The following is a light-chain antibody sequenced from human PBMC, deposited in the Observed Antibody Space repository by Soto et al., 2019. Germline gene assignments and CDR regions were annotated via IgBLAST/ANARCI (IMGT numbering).Light chain of an antibody. J-gene: IGKJ1*01. V-gene: IGKV3-11*01. Sequence: EIVLTQSPATLSLSPGEGATLSCRASQSISTDLAWYQQRPGQAPRLLIYDASNRATGIPARFSGSGSGTDFTLTINSLEPEDFAVYYCQQRSDWPPWTFGQGTKVEIK. CDR2: DAS. CDR1: QSISTD. CDR3: QQRSDWPPWT.